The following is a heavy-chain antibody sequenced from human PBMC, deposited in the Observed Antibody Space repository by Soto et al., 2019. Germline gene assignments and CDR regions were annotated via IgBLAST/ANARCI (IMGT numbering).Heavy chain of an antibody. Sequence: ASVKVSCKASGGTFSTYTISWVRQAPGQGLEWMGRIIPILGVANYAQNFRGRVTITANKSTSTAYMELRSLRSEDTAVYYCARVGDSGYDSYYYYGMDVWGQGTTVTVSS. J-gene: IGHJ6*02. D-gene: IGHD5-12*01. CDR3: ARVGDSGYDSYYYYGMDV. CDR1: GGTFSTYT. CDR2: IIPILGVA. V-gene: IGHV1-69*02.